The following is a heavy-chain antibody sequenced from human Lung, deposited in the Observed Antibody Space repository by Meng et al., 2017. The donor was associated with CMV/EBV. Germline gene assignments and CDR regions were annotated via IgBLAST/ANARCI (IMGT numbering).Heavy chain of an antibody. Sequence: GGSLRLXCAASGFTFSNFAMSWVRLAPGRGLAWVSAITASGGSTYYADSVKGRFTVSRDNFKNTLYLQMNSLRVEDTAVYYCAKAFSASWYREYYDYWGQGTXVTVSS. D-gene: IGHD6-13*01. J-gene: IGHJ4*02. CDR3: AKAFSASWYREYYDY. V-gene: IGHV3-23*01. CDR1: GFTFSNFA. CDR2: ITASGGST.